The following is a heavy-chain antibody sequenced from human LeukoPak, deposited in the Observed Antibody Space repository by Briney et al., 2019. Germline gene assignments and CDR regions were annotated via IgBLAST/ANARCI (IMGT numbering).Heavy chain of an antibody. D-gene: IGHD1-14*01. V-gene: IGHV4-59*08. J-gene: IGHJ4*02. Sequence: SETLSLTCTVSGGSISSYDWSWIRQPPGKGLEWIGYIYYSGSTNYNPSLKSRVTISVDTSKNQFSLKLSSVTAADTAVYYCARHYIAGYFFDYWGQGTLVTVSS. CDR1: GGSISSYD. CDR3: ARHYIAGYFFDY. CDR2: IYYSGST.